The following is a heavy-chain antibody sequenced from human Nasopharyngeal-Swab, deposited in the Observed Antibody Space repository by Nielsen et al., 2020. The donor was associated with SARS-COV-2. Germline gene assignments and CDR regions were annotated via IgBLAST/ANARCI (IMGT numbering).Heavy chain of an antibody. D-gene: IGHD1-26*01. J-gene: IGHJ6*03. CDR2: ISSDGSDK. V-gene: IGHV3-30*03. CDR3: ARTDRGGSYFSQYYYYMDV. Sequence: WIRQPPGKGLEWVAVISSDGSDKFYADSVKGRFSISRDTSRSAVCLQMNSLRAEDTALYYCARTDRGGSYFSQYYYYMDVWGTGTTVTVSS.